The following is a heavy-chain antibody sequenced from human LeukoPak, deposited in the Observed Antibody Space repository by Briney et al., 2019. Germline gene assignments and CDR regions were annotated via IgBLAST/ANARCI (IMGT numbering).Heavy chain of an antibody. J-gene: IGHJ4*02. CDR2: IISDGSST. CDR1: GFTFSSYW. CDR3: ATIAAAGEYFDY. D-gene: IGHD6-13*01. Sequence: GSLRLSCAASGFTFSSYWMYWVRHAPGKGLVWVSRIISDGSSTSYADSVKGRFTISRDNAKNTLYLQMNSLRPEDTAVYYCATIAAAGEYFDYWGQGTLVTVSS. V-gene: IGHV3-74*01.